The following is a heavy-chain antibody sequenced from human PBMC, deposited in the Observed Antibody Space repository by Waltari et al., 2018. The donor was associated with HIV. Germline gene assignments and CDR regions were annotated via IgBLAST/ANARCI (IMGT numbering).Heavy chain of an antibody. CDR2: IYHSGGT. V-gene: IGHV4-4*02. Sequence: VQLQESGPGLVKPSGTLSLPCAFSGASVSSRTWWNGVRQPPGKGLEWIGEIYHSGGTNYNPSLKSRVTISVDKSKNQFSLNMSSMTAADTAVYYCARGGGIVVKMYADDAFDIWGQGTMVTVSS. D-gene: IGHD2-2*01. CDR3: ARGGGIVVKMYADDAFDI. J-gene: IGHJ3*02. CDR1: GASVSSRTW.